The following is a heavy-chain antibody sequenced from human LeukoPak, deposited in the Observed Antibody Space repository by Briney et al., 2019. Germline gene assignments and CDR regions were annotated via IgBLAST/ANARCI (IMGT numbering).Heavy chain of an antibody. D-gene: IGHD3/OR15-3a*01. CDR1: GYTFTSYG. J-gene: IGHJ4*02. CDR3: ARDLGPLDFRDY. Sequence: GASVKVSCKASGYTFTSYGIIWVRQAPGQGLEWMGRIIPILGIANYAQKFQGRVTITADKSTSTAYMELSSLRSEDTAVYYCARDLGPLDFRDYWGQGTLVTVSS. CDR2: IIPILGIA. V-gene: IGHV1-69*04.